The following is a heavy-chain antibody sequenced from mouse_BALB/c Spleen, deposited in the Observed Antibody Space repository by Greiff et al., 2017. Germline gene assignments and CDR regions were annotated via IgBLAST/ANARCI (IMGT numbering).Heavy chain of an antibody. D-gene: IGHD1-1*01. J-gene: IGHJ2*01. V-gene: IGHV1-69*02. CDR2: IDPSDSYT. Sequence: VKLQQPGAELVKPGASVKLSCKASGYTFTSYWMHWVKQRPGQGLEWIGEIDPSDSYTNYNQKFKGKATLTVDKSSSTAYMQLSSLTSEDSAVYYCARDYGSRSFDYWGQGTTLTVSS. CDR3: ARDYGSRSFDY. CDR1: GYTFTSYW.